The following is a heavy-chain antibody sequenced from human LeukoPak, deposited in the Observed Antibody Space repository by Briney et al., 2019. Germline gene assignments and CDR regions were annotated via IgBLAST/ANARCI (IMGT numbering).Heavy chain of an antibody. D-gene: IGHD6-6*01. CDR3: ASNALEGFIAVHGVGI. CDR1: GGSISRNSW. V-gene: IGHV4-4*02. CDR2: ISDTGST. J-gene: IGHJ6*02. Sequence: PSETLSLTCAVSGGSISRNSWWSWVRQPPGKGLEWVGEISDTGSTDYNPSLKSRVTISVDNSNNQFSLKVNSVTAADTAVYFCASNALEGFIAVHGVGIWGQGTTVTVSS.